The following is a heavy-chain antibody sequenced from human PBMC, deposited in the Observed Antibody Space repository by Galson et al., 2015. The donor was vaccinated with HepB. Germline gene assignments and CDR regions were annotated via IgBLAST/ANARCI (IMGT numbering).Heavy chain of an antibody. D-gene: IGHD6-19*01. CDR1: GFTFSSYG. CDR3: AEDRRAVLHNYFYY. J-gene: IGHJ4*02. Sequence: SLRLSYAASGFTFSSYGMHWVRQASGKGLEWVAVTSYDGTNKHHADSVEGRFPISRNNSKNTLYLQMNSLSGADKAVYYCAEDRRAVLHNYFYYWGQGTLVTVSS. CDR2: TSYDGTNK. V-gene: IGHV3-30*18.